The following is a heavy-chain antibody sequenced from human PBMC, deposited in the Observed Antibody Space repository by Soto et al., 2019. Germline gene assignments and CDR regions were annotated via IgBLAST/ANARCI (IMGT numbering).Heavy chain of an antibody. CDR1: GGTFSSYA. CDR3: ARDPVTIAAAGTDNWFDP. Sequence: ASVKVSCKASGGTFSSYAISWVRQAPGQGLEWMGIINPSGGSTSYAQKFQGRVTMTRDTSTSTVYMELSSLRSEDTAVYYCARDPVTIAAAGTDNWFDPWGQGTLVTVSS. V-gene: IGHV1-46*03. D-gene: IGHD6-13*01. J-gene: IGHJ5*02. CDR2: INPSGGST.